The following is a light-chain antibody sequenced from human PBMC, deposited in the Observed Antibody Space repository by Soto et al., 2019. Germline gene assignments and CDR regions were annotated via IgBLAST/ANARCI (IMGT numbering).Light chain of an antibody. Sequence: QSALTQPASVSGSPGQSITISCTGTGSDVGGYSYVSWYQQHPGKAPKLMIYEVTLRPSGVSNRFSGSKSGNTASLTISGLQAEDEADYYCSSYTNRNTWVFGGGTQLTVL. CDR1: GSDVGGYSY. CDR2: EVT. J-gene: IGLJ3*02. CDR3: SSYTNRNTWV. V-gene: IGLV2-14*01.